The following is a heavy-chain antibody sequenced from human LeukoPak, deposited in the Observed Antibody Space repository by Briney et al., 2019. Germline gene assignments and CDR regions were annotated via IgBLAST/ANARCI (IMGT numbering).Heavy chain of an antibody. CDR3: ARESLATTGSSDMKNAFDI. D-gene: IGHD6-13*01. Sequence: PSETLSLTCTVSGGSISSSSYYWGWIRQLPGKGLEWIGYIFFSGSTNYNPSLKSRITISLDASKTQFSLSLSSVTDADTAMYYCARESLATTGSSDMKNAFDIWGHGTMVTVSS. V-gene: IGHV4-31*03. CDR2: IFFSGST. CDR1: GGSISSSSYY. J-gene: IGHJ3*02.